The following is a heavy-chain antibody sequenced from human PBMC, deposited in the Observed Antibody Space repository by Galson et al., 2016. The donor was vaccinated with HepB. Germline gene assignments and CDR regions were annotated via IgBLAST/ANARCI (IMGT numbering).Heavy chain of an antibody. V-gene: IGHV4-34*01. CDR1: GGSFSGQY. D-gene: IGHD5-12*01. CDR3: SRDPMYGGFGDV. Sequence: SETLSLTCAVNGGSFSGQYWRWIRQPPGKGLEWIGEINHRGSSNYNPSLRGRVTMSVDTSANQFSLKLNSVPAADTAVYYCSRDPMYGGFGDVWAQGILVTVSS. J-gene: IGHJ4*02. CDR2: INHRGSS.